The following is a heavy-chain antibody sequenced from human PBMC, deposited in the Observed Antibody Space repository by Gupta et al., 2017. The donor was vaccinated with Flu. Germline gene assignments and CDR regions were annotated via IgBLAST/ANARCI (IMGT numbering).Heavy chain of an antibody. CDR2: ISWNSGSI. CDR3: AKGIYYDSSGYFADAFDI. V-gene: IGHV3-9*01. Sequence: EVQLVESGGGLVQPGRSLRLSCAASGFTFDDYAMHWVRQAPGKGLEWVSGISWNSGSIGYADSVKGRFTISRDNAKNSLYLQMNSLRAEDTALYYCAKGIYYDSSGYFADAFDIWGQGTMVTVSS. CDR1: GFTFDDYA. J-gene: IGHJ3*02. D-gene: IGHD3-22*01.